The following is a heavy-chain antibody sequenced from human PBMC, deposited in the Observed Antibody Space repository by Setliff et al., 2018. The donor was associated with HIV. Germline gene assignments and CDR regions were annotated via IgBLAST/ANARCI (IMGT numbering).Heavy chain of an antibody. Sequence: SETLSLTCTVSGGSISSRSNYWGWIRQPPGKGLEWIGYIYTRGSTNCNPSLKSRVTISVDTSKNQFSLKLSSVTAADTAVYYCASSSGWYGAAQFDPWGQGTRVTVSS. V-gene: IGHV4-61*05. D-gene: IGHD6-19*01. CDR3: ASSSGWYGAAQFDP. CDR2: IYTRGST. CDR1: GGSISSRSNY. J-gene: IGHJ5*02.